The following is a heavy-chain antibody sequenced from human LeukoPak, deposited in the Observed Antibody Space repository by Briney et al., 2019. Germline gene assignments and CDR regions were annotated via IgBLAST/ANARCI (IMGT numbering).Heavy chain of an antibody. D-gene: IGHD2-15*01. J-gene: IGHJ5*02. CDR1: GFTFSSYG. V-gene: IGHV3-30*02. CDR3: ARGADGVSSNSRGWFDP. Sequence: GGSLRLSCAASGFTFSSYGMHWVRQAPGKGLEWVAFIRYDGSNKYYADSVKGRFTISRDNARNSLYPQMNTLRAEDTAVYSCARGADGVSSNSRGWFDPWGQGTLVTVSS. CDR2: IRYDGSNK.